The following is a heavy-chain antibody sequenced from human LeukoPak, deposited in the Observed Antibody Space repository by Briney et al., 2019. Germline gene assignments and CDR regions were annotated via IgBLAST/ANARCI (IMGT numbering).Heavy chain of an antibody. CDR1: GFTVSSNY. Sequence: GGSLRLSCAASGFTVSSNYMSWVRQAPGKGLEWVSVIYSGGSTYYADSVKGRFTISRDNSKNTLYLQMNSLRAEDMAVYYCAIRYSGYVGYWGQGTLVTVSS. J-gene: IGHJ4*02. CDR3: AIRYSGYVGY. CDR2: IYSGGST. D-gene: IGHD5-12*01. V-gene: IGHV3-66*01.